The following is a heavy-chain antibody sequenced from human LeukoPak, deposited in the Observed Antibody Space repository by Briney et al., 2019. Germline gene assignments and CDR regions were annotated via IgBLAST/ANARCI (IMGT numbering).Heavy chain of an antibody. CDR3: VRHTYYALDY. Sequence: GGSLRLSCAAPDFTFSLYWMSWIRQTPGKGPECVANIKGDGSDKSYVDSVKGRFTISRDNAKNSLYLQMNSLRAEDTAVYYCVRHTYYALDYWGQGALVTVSS. CDR2: IKGDGSDK. CDR1: DFTFSLYW. V-gene: IGHV3-7*01. D-gene: IGHD1-26*01. J-gene: IGHJ4*02.